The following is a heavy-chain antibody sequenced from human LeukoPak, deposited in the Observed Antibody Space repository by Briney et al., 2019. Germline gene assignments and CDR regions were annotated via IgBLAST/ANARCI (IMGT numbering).Heavy chain of an antibody. CDR2: VYTGGST. Sequence: GGSLRLSCAASGFSVSTNYMSWVRQGPGKGLEWISVVYTGGSTYYADSVKGRFTISRDNSKNTLYLQMNSLRAEDTAVYYCATSPASSCLDYWGQGTLVTVSS. J-gene: IGHJ4*02. CDR3: ATSPASSCLDY. D-gene: IGHD6-13*01. CDR1: GFSVSTNY. V-gene: IGHV3-53*01.